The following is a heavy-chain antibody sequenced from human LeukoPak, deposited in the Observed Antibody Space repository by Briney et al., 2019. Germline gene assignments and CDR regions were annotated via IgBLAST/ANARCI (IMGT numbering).Heavy chain of an antibody. D-gene: IGHD4/OR15-4a*01. Sequence: SETLSFTGTGSGGSISSHYWSWIRQPPGKGLEWIGYINYSGSTNDSPSLKSRVSIPVDTSKNQFSLKLSSVTAADTAVYYCARDSGNLRTIDAFDIWGQGTMVTVSS. CDR1: GGSISSHY. CDR2: INYSGST. J-gene: IGHJ3*02. CDR3: ARDSGNLRTIDAFDI. V-gene: IGHV4-59*11.